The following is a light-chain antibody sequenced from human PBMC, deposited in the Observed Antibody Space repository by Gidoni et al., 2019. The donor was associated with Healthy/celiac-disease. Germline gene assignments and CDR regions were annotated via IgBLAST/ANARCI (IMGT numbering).Light chain of an antibody. CDR3: MQALQTGYT. V-gene: IGKV2-28*01. CDR2: LGS. Sequence: DIVLTQSPLSLPVTPGEPASIACRSSQSLLHSNGYSYLNWYLQKPGQSPQLLIYLGSNRSSGVPDRFSGSGSGTDFTLKISRVEAEDVGVYYCMQALQTGYTFGQGTKLEIK. J-gene: IGKJ2*01. CDR1: QSLLHSNGYSY.